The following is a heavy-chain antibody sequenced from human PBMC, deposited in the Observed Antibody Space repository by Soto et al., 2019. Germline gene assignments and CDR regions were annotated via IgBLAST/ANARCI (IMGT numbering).Heavy chain of an antibody. CDR2: ISSSSSHI. CDR1: GFTFSSYS. V-gene: IGHV3-21*01. Sequence: GGSLRLCCAASGFTFSSYSMNWVRQAPGKGLEWVSSISSSSSHIYYADSVKGRFTISRDNAKNSLYLQMNSLRAEDTAVYYCARDLITFGGVIVPFDYWGQGTLVTVSS. J-gene: IGHJ4*02. CDR3: ARDLITFGGVIVPFDY. D-gene: IGHD3-16*02.